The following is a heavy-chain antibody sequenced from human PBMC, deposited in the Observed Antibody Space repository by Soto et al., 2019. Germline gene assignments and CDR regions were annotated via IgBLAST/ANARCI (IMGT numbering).Heavy chain of an antibody. D-gene: IGHD2-2*01. CDR1: GGSISSYY. CDR3: ARHVPYCSDTSHCAYGMDV. CDR2: IYYSGST. J-gene: IGHJ6*02. V-gene: IGHV4-59*08. Sequence: QVQLQESGPGLVKPSETLSLTCTVSGGSISSYYWSWIRQPPGKGLEWIGYIYYSGSTSYNPSLKSRVPISVDTSKNQFSLKLSSVTAADTAVYYCARHVPYCSDTSHCAYGMDVWGQGTTVTVSS.